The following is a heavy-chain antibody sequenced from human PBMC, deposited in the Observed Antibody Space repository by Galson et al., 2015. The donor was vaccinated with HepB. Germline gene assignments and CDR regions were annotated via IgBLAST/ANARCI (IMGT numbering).Heavy chain of an antibody. CDR1: GDSVSSNSAA. Sequence: CAISGDSVSSNSAAWNWIRQSPSRGLEWLGRTYYRSKWYNDYAVSVKSRITINPDTSKNQFSLQLNSVTPEDTAVYYCARVHIGVNYDFWSGYYSSFDYWGQGTLVTVSS. CDR2: TYYRSKWYN. J-gene: IGHJ4*02. D-gene: IGHD3-3*01. V-gene: IGHV6-1*01. CDR3: ARVHIGVNYDFWSGYYSSFDY.